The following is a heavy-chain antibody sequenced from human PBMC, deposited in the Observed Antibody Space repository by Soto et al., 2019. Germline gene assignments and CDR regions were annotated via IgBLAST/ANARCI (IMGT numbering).Heavy chain of an antibody. D-gene: IGHD4-17*01. V-gene: IGHV1-2*04. CDR3: AREGTTVTTWDAFDI. CDR1: GYSFTDYH. J-gene: IGHJ3*02. CDR2: INPKSGGT. Sequence: ASVKVSCKASGYSFTDYHIHWVRQAPGQGLDWLGRINPKSGGTSTAQKFQGWVTMTRDRSISTVYMELSRLRSDDTAVYYCAREGTTVTTWDAFDIWGQGTMVTVSS.